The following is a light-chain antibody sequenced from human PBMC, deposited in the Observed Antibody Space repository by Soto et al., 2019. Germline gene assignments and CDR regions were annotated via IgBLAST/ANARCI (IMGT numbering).Light chain of an antibody. V-gene: IGKV3-20*01. Sequence: DMVMTQSPATLSVSPGERATLSCRASQSVSSSLAWYQQKRGQAPRLLIYGASSRVAGVPDRFSGSGSGTDFTLTISRLEPEDFAVYYCQQYGSSWTFGQGTKVDIK. CDR2: GAS. J-gene: IGKJ1*01. CDR1: QSVSSS. CDR3: QQYGSSWT.